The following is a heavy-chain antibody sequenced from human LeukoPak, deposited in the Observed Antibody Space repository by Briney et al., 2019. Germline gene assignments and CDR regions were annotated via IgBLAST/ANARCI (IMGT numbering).Heavy chain of an antibody. V-gene: IGHV3-23*01. CDR1: GFTFSSYG. D-gene: IGHD3-9*01. CDR3: AKAQLGYDILTGYYGIYYFDY. Sequence: GGSLRLSCAASGFTFSSYGMSWVRQAPGKGLEWVSAISGSGGSTYYADSVKGRFTISRDNSKNTLYLQMNSLRAEDTAVYYCAKAQLGYDILTGYYGIYYFDYWGQGTLVTVSS. CDR2: ISGSGGST. J-gene: IGHJ4*02.